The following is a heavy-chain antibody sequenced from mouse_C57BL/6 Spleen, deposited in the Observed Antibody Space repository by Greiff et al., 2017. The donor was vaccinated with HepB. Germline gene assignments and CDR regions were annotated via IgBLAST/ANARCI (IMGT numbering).Heavy chain of an antibody. CDR2: IYYSGTI. CDR3: ARDRLYYGSSYGYFDV. V-gene: IGHV3-5*01. CDR1: GISITTGNYR. J-gene: IGHJ1*03. Sequence: EVQLKESGPGLVKPSQTVFLTCTVTGISITTGNYRWSWIRQFPGNKLEWIGYIYYSGTITYNPSLTSRTTITRDTPKNQFFLEMNSLTAEDTATYYCARDRLYYGSSYGYFDVWGTGTTVTVSS. D-gene: IGHD1-1*01.